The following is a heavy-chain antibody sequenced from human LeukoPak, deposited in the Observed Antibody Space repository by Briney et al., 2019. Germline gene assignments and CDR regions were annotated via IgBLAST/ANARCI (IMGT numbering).Heavy chain of an antibody. D-gene: IGHD6-13*01. CDR2: IYYSGST. V-gene: IGHV4-59*01. CDR3: ARVSIAAAGTGYYYYYYMDA. CDR1: GGSISSYY. J-gene: IGHJ6*03. Sequence: PSETLSLTCTVSGGSISSYYWSWIRQPPGKGLEWIGYIYYSGSTNYNPSLKSRVTISVDTSKNQFSLKLSSVTAADTAVYYCARVSIAAAGTGYYYYYYMDAWGKGTTVTVSS.